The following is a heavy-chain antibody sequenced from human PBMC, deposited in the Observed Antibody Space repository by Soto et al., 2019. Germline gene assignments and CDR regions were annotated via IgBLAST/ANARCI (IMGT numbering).Heavy chain of an antibody. D-gene: IGHD3-10*01. V-gene: IGHV4-31*03. CDR3: ARRGSGSYIFDF. J-gene: IGHJ4*02. CDR2: IDFSGST. Sequence: SETLSLTCSVSGGSINSDGYYWSWIRQHPGKGLEWIGYIDFSGSTYYSVSLKSRVTVSVDTSKNQFSLKLSSVTAADTAVYYCARRGSGSYIFDFWGQGIQVT. CDR1: GGSINSDGYY.